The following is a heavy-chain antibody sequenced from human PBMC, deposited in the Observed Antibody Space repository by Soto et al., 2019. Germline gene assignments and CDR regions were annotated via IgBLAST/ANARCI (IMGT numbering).Heavy chain of an antibody. J-gene: IGHJ4*02. CDR3: ARDFWGAISLVVVAALSPYFDY. D-gene: IGHD2-15*01. CDR2: ISYDGSNK. Sequence: GGSLRLSCAASGFTFSSYAMHWVLQAPGKGLEWVAVISYDGSNKYYADSVKGRFTISRDNSKNTLYLQMNSLRAEDTAVYYCARDFWGAISLVVVAALSPYFDYSGQGTLVTVSS. CDR1: GFTFSSYA. V-gene: IGHV3-30-3*01.